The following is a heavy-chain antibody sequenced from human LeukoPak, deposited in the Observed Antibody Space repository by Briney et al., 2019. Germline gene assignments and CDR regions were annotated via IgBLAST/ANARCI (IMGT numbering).Heavy chain of an antibody. V-gene: IGHV1-69*13. D-gene: IGHD3-3*01. CDR3: ASSPADIIDLYDFWSGPYFDY. CDR2: IIPIFGTA. CDR1: GGTFSSYA. Sequence: VASVKVSCKASGGTFSSYAVSWVRQAPGQGLEWMGGIIPIFGTANYAQKFQGRVTITADESTSTAYMELSSLRSEDTAVYYCASSPADIIDLYDFWSGPYFDYWGQGTLVTVSS. J-gene: IGHJ4*02.